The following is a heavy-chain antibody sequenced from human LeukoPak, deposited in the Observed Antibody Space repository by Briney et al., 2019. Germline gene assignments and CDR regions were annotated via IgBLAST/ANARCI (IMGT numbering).Heavy chain of an antibody. D-gene: IGHD1-26*01. Sequence: GGSLRLSCAASGFTFSNSWMAWVRQAPGKGLQWVANINRDGSTKHYADSLKGRFTISRDNPKNSLYLQMNNLRADDTAVYYCTRDTEGSLDYWCQGILVTVAS. CDR1: GFTFSNSW. V-gene: IGHV3-7*01. CDR3: TRDTEGSLDY. J-gene: IGHJ4*02. CDR2: INRDGSTK.